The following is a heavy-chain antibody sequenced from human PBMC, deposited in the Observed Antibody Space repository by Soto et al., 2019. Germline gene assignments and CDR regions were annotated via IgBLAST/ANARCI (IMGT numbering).Heavy chain of an antibody. D-gene: IGHD6-13*01. CDR2: INAGNGNT. V-gene: IGHV1-3*01. Sequence: ASVKVSCKASGYTFTSYAMHWVRQAPGQRLEWMGWINAGNGNTKYSQKFQGRVTITRDTSASTAYMELSSLRSEDTAVYYCATDRRSSSWYGTDAFDIWGQGTMVTVSS. CDR3: ATDRRSSSWYGTDAFDI. J-gene: IGHJ3*02. CDR1: GYTFTSYA.